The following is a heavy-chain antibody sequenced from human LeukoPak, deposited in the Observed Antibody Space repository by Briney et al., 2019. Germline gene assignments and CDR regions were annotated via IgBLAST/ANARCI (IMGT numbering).Heavy chain of an antibody. V-gene: IGHV4-39*07. Sequence: SETLSLTCTVSGGSISSYYWGWIRQPPGKGLEWIGSIYYSGSTYYNPSLKSRVTISVDTSKNQFSLKLSSVTAADTAVYYCARVTGSGSYPNWFDPWGQGTLVTVSS. CDR3: ARVTGSGSYPNWFDP. CDR1: GGSISSYY. CDR2: IYYSGST. D-gene: IGHD3-10*01. J-gene: IGHJ5*02.